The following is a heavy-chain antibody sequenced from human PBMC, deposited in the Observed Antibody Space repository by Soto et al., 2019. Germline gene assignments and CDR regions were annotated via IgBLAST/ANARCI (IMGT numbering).Heavy chain of an antibody. D-gene: IGHD4-4*01. CDR2: IYYSGST. V-gene: IGHV4-39*01. J-gene: IGHJ5*02. Sequence: PSETLSRTCTASGGSINSSSYYWGWIRQPPGKGLEWIGSIYYSGSTYYNPSLKSRVTISVDTSKNQFSLKLSSVTAADTAVYYCARQPGLVTTSFVGFVWFEPWGQGTLVTVSS. CDR1: GGSINSSSYY. CDR3: ARQPGLVTTSFVGFVWFEP.